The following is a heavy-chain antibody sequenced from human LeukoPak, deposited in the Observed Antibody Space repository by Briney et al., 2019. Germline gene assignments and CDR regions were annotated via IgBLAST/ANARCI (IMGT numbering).Heavy chain of an antibody. CDR2: ISAYNGNT. D-gene: IGHD2-2*01. Sequence: ASVKVSCKASGYTFTSYGISWVRQAPGQGLEWMGWISAYNGNTNYAQKLQGRVTMTTDTSTSTAYMELRSLRSDDTAVYYCARAAYIVVVPTAPDYWGQGTLVTVSS. CDR3: ARAAYIVVVPTAPDY. J-gene: IGHJ4*02. V-gene: IGHV1-18*01. CDR1: GYTFTSYG.